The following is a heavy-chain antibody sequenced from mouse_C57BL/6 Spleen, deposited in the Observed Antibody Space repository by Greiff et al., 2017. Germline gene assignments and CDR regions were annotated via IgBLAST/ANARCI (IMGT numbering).Heavy chain of an antibody. V-gene: IGHV5-17*01. Sequence: VQLKESGGGLVKPGGSLKLSCAASGFTFSDYGMHWVSQAPEKGLEWVAYISSGSSTIYYADTVKGRFTISRDNAKNTLFLQMTILRSEDTAMYDCASGIFYYGRSYWYFDVWGTGTTVTVSS. CDR3: ASGIFYYGRSYWYFDV. CDR1: GFTFSDYG. D-gene: IGHD1-1*01. J-gene: IGHJ1*03. CDR2: ISSGSSTI.